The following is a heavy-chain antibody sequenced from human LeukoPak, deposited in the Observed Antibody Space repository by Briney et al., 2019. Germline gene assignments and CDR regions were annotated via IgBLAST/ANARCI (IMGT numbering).Heavy chain of an antibody. V-gene: IGHV3-15*01. CDR1: GFTFSNAW. J-gene: IGHJ4*02. CDR3: TTYLVDTAMVTLFDY. Sequence: GGSLRLSCAASGFTFSNAWMSWVRQAPGKGLEWVGRIKSKTDGGTTDCAAPVKGRFTISRDDSKNTLYLQMNSLKTEDTAVYYCTTYLVDTAMVTLFDYWGQGTLVTVSS. D-gene: IGHD5-18*01. CDR2: IKSKTDGGTT.